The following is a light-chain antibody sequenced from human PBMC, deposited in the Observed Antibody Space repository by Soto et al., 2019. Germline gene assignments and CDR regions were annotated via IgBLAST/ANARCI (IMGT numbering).Light chain of an antibody. CDR3: SSYTSSTVV. CDR2: DVS. J-gene: IGLJ2*01. V-gene: IGLV2-14*03. Sequence: QSALTQPASVSGSPGQSIAISCTGTSSDVGTYSFVSWYQQHPGKAPKLLIYDVSNRPSGVSNRFSGSKSGNTASLTISGLRAEDEADYYCSSYTSSTVVFGGGTKLTVL. CDR1: SSDVGTYSF.